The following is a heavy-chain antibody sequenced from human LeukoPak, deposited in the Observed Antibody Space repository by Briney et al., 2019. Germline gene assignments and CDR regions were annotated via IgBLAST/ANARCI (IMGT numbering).Heavy chain of an antibody. CDR3: AKGGCSSTSCYLQGYYYYYMDV. J-gene: IGHJ6*03. CDR1: GFTFDDYT. D-gene: IGHD2-2*01. Sequence: GGSLRLSCAASGFTFDDYTIHWVRQAPGEGLEWVSLISWDGGSTYYADSVKGRFTISRDNSKNSLYLQMNSLRTEDTALYYCAKGGCSSTSCYLQGYYYYYMDVWGKGTTVTVSS. CDR2: ISWDGGST. V-gene: IGHV3-43*01.